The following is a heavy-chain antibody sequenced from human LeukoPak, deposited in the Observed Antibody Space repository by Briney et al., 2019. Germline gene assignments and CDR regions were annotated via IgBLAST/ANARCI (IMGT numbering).Heavy chain of an antibody. CDR2: IQYDLSQK. CDR3: AREGSGLVIHAFGI. D-gene: IGHD3/OR15-3a*01. CDR1: GFNFRSSS. J-gene: IGHJ3*02. Sequence: SGGSLRLSCAASGFNFRSSSMHWVRQAPGKGLEWVTFIQYDLSQKYYADSVKGRFFISRDNLKNTVYLQMSSLRIEDTAVYFCAREGSGLVIHAFGIWGLGTMVTVSS. V-gene: IGHV3-30*02.